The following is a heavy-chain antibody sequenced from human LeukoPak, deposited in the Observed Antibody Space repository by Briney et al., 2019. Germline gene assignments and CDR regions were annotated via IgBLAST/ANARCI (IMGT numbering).Heavy chain of an antibody. J-gene: IGHJ6*02. CDR1: VFIFSSDG. V-gene: IGHV3-33*01. CDR2: ILYDGSNN. CDR3: ARDKDGMDV. Sequence: GGSLRLSCAASVFIFSSDGIHCVRQAPGKGVEWGAIILYDGSNNYYADSVKGRFSISRDNSKNTLYLQMNRLRAEDTAVYYCARDKDGMDVWGQGTTVTVSS.